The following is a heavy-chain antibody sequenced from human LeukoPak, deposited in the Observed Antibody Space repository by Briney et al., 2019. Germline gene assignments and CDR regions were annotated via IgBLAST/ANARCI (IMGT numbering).Heavy chain of an antibody. D-gene: IGHD6-13*01. J-gene: IGHJ3*02. Sequence: SETLSLTCTVSGGSISSYYWSWIRQPPGKGLEWIGYIYYSGSTNYNPSLKSRVTISVDTSKNQFSLKLSSVTAADTAVYYCARAAPSWAFDIWGQGTMVTVSS. CDR1: GGSISSYY. CDR3: ARAAPSWAFDI. CDR2: IYYSGST. V-gene: IGHV4-59*08.